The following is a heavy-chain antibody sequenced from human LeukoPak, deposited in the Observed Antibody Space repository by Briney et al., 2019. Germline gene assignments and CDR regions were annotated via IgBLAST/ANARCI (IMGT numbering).Heavy chain of an antibody. CDR1: GYTFTIYY. Sequence: SVTVSFKASGYTFTIYYMHWVRQAPGQGLEGMGGIIPIFGTANYAQKFQGRVTITTDESTSTVYMEVSSLRAGDTAVYKCETKGYDSSGYYFDYWGQGTLVTVSS. CDR3: ETKGYDSSGYYFDY. J-gene: IGHJ4*02. D-gene: IGHD3-22*01. CDR2: IIPIFGTA. V-gene: IGHV1-69*05.